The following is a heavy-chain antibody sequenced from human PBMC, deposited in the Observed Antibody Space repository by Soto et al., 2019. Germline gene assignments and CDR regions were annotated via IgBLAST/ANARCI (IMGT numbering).Heavy chain of an antibody. CDR2: IDESGDS. V-gene: IGHV4-39*02. D-gene: IGHD1-1*01. J-gene: IGHJ4*02. CDR1: GGPIRSSSHY. Sequence: QLPLQESGPGLVKPSETLSLTCTVSGGPIRSSSHYWGWIRQSPGTGLEWIGSIDESGDSYYIPSLKRRVTISGDTSKNQFSLKLISVTGADSAIYYCAREGGYVDYWGQGPLVTVSS. CDR3: AREGGYVDY.